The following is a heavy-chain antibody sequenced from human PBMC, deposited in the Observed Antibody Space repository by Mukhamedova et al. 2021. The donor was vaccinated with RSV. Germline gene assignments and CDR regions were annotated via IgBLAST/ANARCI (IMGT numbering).Heavy chain of an antibody. D-gene: IGHD3-16*01. CDR2: IYPGDSDT. J-gene: IGHJ6*03. V-gene: IGHV5-51*01. CDR3: ARLGTHSLYHSMDV. Sequence: VRQMPGKGLEWMGIIYPGDSDTRYSPSFQGQVTISADKSISTAYLQWSSLKASDTAMYYCARLGTHSLYHSMDVWGRGTTVIVS.